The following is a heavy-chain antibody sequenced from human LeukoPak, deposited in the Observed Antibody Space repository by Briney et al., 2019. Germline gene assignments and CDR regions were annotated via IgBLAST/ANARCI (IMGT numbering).Heavy chain of an antibody. D-gene: IGHD3-22*01. CDR3: VRLRRNSDTSGFYYYYDY. CDR1: GYTFSSYS. J-gene: IGHJ4*02. CDR2: ISVRSNYV. V-gene: IGHV3-21*01. Sequence: GGSLRLSCAASGYTFSSYSINWVRQAPGKGLEWVSSISVRSNYVYYADSVRGRFSISRDDARDSLYLQMNSLRAEDTAVYYCVRLRRNSDTSGFYYYYDYWGQGTLVTVSS.